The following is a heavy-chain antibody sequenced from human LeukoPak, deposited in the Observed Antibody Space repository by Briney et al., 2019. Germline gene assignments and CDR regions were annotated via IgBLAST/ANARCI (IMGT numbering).Heavy chain of an antibody. Sequence: SSETLSLTCAVYGGSFSGYYWSWIRQPPGKGLEWIGEINHSGSTNYNPSLKSRVTISVDTSKNQFSLKLSSVTAADTAVYYCAGRTYSSSWYLSAYYFDYWGQGTLVTVSS. CDR1: GGSFSGYY. V-gene: IGHV4-34*01. J-gene: IGHJ4*02. CDR3: AGRTYSSSWYLSAYYFDY. D-gene: IGHD6-13*01. CDR2: INHSGST.